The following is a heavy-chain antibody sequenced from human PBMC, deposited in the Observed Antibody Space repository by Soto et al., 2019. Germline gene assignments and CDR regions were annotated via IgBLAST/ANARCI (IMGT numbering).Heavy chain of an antibody. J-gene: IGHJ6*02. CDR3: ASQGLYYYGLDV. CDR2: INNDGSTT. CDR1: GFPFSTYW. Sequence: GGSLRLSCAASGFPFSTYWMHWVRQAPGRGPVWVSRINNDGSTTRYADSVKGRFTISRDNAKNTLYLQMNSLRAEDSAVYYCASQGLYYYGLDVWGQGTTVTVSS. V-gene: IGHV3-74*01.